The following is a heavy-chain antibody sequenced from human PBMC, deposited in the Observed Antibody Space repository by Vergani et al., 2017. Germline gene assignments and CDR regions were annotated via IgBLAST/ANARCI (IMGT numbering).Heavy chain of an antibody. V-gene: IGHV4-59*01. D-gene: IGHD3-3*01. CDR1: GGSISSYY. CDR2: IYYSGST. CDR3: ARQGFDFWSGYYEY. Sequence: QVQLQESGPGLVKPSETLSLTCTVSGGSISSYYWSWIRQPPGKGLEWIGYIYYSGSTNYNPSLKSRVTISVDTSKNQFSLKLSSVTAADTAVYYCARQGFDFWSGYYEYWGQGTLVTVSS. J-gene: IGHJ4*02.